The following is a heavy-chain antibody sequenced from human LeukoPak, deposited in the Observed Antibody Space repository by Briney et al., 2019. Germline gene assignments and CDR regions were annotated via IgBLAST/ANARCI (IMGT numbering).Heavy chain of an antibody. CDR2: LSGSGSTI. Sequence: GGSLRLSCAASGLSLSGSVMNWVRQAPGKGLEWLSCLSGSGSTIHYADSVKGRFTISRDNSKNTLYLQMNSLRAEDTAVYYCARGLKYSTGWHYFDYWGQGTLVTVSS. CDR3: ARGLKYSTGWHYFDY. V-gene: IGHV3-48*01. CDR1: GLSLSGSV. J-gene: IGHJ4*02. D-gene: IGHD6-19*01.